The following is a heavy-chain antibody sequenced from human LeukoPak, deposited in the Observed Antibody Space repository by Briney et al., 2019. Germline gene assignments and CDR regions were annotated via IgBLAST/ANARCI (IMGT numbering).Heavy chain of an antibody. CDR1: GFTFSSYA. Sequence: GGSLRLSCAASGFTFSSYAMSWVRQAPGKGLEWVSAISGSGGSTYYADSVKGRFTISRDNSKNTLYLQMNSRRAEDTAVYYCAKSQQPLPTAFYYFDYWGQGTLVTVSS. CDR3: AKSQQPLPTAFYYFDY. V-gene: IGHV3-23*01. CDR2: ISGSGGST. J-gene: IGHJ4*02. D-gene: IGHD6-13*01.